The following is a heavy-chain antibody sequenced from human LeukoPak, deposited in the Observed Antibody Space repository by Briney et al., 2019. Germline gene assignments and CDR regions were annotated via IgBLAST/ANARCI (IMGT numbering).Heavy chain of an antibody. CDR2: ISSSGSTI. J-gene: IGHJ4*02. V-gene: IGHV3-11*01. CDR3: ARGQYSGYDYFDY. CDR1: GFTFSDYY. Sequence: GGSLRLSCAASGFTFSDYYMSWIRQAPGKELEWVSYISSSGSTIYYADSVKGRFTISRDNAKNSLYLQMNSLRAEDTAVYYCARGQYSGYDYFDYWGQGALVTVSS. D-gene: IGHD5-12*01.